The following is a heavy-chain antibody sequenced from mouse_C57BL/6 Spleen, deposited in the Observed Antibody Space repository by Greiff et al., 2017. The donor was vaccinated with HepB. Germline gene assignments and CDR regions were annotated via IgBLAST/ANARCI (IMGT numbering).Heavy chain of an antibody. D-gene: IGHD2-3*01. CDR3: ATLFYFDS. J-gene: IGHJ2*01. V-gene: IGHV1-82*01. CDR2: IYPGDGDT. Sequence: VQLQQSGPELVKPGASVKISCKASGYAFSSSWMNWVKQRPGKGLEWIGRIYPGDGDTNYNGKFKGKATLTADKSSSTAYMQLSSLTSEDSAVYFCATLFYFDSWGQGTTLTVAS. CDR1: GYAFSSSW.